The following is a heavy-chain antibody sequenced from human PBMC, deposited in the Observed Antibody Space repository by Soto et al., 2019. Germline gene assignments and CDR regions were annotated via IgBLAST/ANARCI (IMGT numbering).Heavy chain of an antibody. J-gene: IGHJ4*02. CDR3: ARLSTIFGVVTKSPFDY. CDR2: IYHSGST. CDR1: GGSISSSNW. D-gene: IGHD3-3*01. V-gene: IGHV4-4*02. Sequence: SETLSLTCAVSGGSISSSNWWSWVRQPPGKGLEWIGEIYHSGSTNYNPSLKSRVTISVDKSKNQFSLKLSSVTAADTAVYYCARLSTIFGVVTKSPFDYWGQGTLVTVSS.